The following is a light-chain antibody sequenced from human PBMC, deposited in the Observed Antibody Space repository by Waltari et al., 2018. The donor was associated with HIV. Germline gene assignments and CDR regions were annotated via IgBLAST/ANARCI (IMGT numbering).Light chain of an antibody. V-gene: IGLV3-21*02. CDR3: QVWDSRSDHPV. CDR1: NIGSNT. Sequence: SYVLTQPPSGSVAPGQTARITCGGNNIGSNTVHWYQQSPGQAPVLVVHADSDRPSGIPERFSGSNSGNTATLTISRVEAGDEADYYCQVWDSRSDHPVLGGGTRLTVL. J-gene: IGLJ3*02. CDR2: ADS.